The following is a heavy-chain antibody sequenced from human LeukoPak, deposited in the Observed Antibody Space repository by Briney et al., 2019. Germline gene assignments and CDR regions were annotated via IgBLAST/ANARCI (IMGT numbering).Heavy chain of an antibody. CDR3: GESGTGDFDY. J-gene: IGHJ4*02. Sequence: GGSLRLSCAASGFTFSSYSMNWVRQAPGKGLEWVSSISSSSSYIYYADSVKGRFTISRDNAKNPLYLQMNSLRAEDTAVYYCGESGTGDFDYWGQGTLVTVSS. V-gene: IGHV3-21*01. D-gene: IGHD3-10*01. CDR2: ISSSSSYI. CDR1: GFTFSSYS.